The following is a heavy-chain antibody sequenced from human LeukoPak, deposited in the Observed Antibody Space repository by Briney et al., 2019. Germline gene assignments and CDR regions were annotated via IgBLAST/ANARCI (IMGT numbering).Heavy chain of an antibody. V-gene: IGHV3-7*01. Sequence: GGSLRLSCAASGFTFSSYWMSWVRQAPGKGLEWVANIKQDGSEKYYVDSVKGRFTISRDNSKNTLYLQMNSLRAEDTAVYYCARGLGGFSIYYYYGMDVWGQGTTVTVSS. J-gene: IGHJ6*02. CDR1: GFTFSSYW. CDR3: ARGLGGFSIYYYYGMDV. D-gene: IGHD1-26*01. CDR2: IKQDGSEK.